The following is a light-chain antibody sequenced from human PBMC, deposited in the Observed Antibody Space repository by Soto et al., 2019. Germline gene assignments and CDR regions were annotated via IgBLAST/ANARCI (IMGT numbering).Light chain of an antibody. CDR2: DVT. J-gene: IGLJ2*01. CDR1: SSDVGGYNY. V-gene: IGLV2-14*01. Sequence: QSALTQPASVSGSPGQSITISCTGTSSDVGGYNYVSWYQQHPGKAPKLMIYDVTNRPSGVSNRFSGSKSGNTASLAISGLQAEDEADYSFSSYTSSSTHVVFGGGTKLTV. CDR3: SSYTSSSTHVV.